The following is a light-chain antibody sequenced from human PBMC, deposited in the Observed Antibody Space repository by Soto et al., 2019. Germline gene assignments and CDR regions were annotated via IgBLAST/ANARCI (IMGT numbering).Light chain of an antibody. CDR1: QSVSSN. CDR2: GAS. V-gene: IGKV3-15*01. J-gene: IGKJ1*01. Sequence: EIVMTQSPATLSVSPGERATLSCRASQSVSSNLAWYQHKPGQAPRLLIFGASARATGIPARFSGSGSGTEFTLTLRSLQSEDFAVYYCQQYNNWPPWTFGQGTKVEIK. CDR3: QQYNNWPPWT.